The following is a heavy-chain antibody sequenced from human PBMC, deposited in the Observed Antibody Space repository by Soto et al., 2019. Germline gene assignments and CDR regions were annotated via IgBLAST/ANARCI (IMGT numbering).Heavy chain of an antibody. CDR2: INPSGGST. D-gene: IGHD3-22*01. V-gene: IGHV1-46*01. Sequence: ASVKVSCKASGYTFTSYYMHWVRQAPGQGLEWMGIINPSGGSTSYAQKFQGRVTMTTDTSTSTAYMELRSLRSDDTAVYYCARVGNNYYDSSGYSDYWGQGTLVTVSS. CDR1: GYTFTSYY. J-gene: IGHJ4*02. CDR3: ARVGNNYYDSSGYSDY.